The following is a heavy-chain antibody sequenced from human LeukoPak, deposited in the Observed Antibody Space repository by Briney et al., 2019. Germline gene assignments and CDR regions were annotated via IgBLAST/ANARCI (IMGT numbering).Heavy chain of an antibody. CDR3: AKEGYNWNEFFFDY. V-gene: IGHV3-23*01. CDR2: ISGSGGST. CDR1: GFTFSSYG. D-gene: IGHD1-20*01. Sequence: GGSLRLSCAASGFTFSSYGMSWVRQAPGKGLEWVSAISGSGGSTYYADSVKGRFTISRDNAKNSLYLQMNSLRAEDTAVYYCAKEGYNWNEFFFDYWGQGTLVTVSS. J-gene: IGHJ4*02.